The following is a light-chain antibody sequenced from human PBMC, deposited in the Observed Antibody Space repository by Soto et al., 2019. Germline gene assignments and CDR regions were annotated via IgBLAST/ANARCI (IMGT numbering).Light chain of an antibody. CDR3: SSYTGSSTLLV. CDR2: DVN. J-gene: IGLJ2*01. V-gene: IGLV2-14*03. CDR1: SSDVGDYNY. Sequence: QSALTQPASVSGSPGQSITISCTGTSSDVGDYNYVSWYQHHPGKAPKLKIYDVNNRPSGVSNRFSGSKSGNTASLTISGLQAEDEADYYCSSYTGSSTLLVFGGGTKLTVL.